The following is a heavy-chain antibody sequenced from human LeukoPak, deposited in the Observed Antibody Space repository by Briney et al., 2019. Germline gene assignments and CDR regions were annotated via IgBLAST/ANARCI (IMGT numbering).Heavy chain of an antibody. CDR3: ARADGSHYGLKDY. D-gene: IGHD1-26*01. Sequence: GGSLRLSCAASGFTFSRYWMSWVRQAPGKGLEWVANIKQDGSEKYYVDSVKGRFTISRDNAKNTLSLQMNSLRAEDTGLYYCARADGSHYGLKDYWGQGTLVTVSS. CDR1: GFTFSRYW. CDR2: IKQDGSEK. V-gene: IGHV3-7*04. J-gene: IGHJ4*02.